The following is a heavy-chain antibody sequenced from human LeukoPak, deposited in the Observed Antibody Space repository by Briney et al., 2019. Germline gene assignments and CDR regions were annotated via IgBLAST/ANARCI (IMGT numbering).Heavy chain of an antibody. CDR2: IYPGDSDT. CDR1: GYSFTTHW. J-gene: IGHJ3*02. D-gene: IGHD6-19*01. Sequence: GESLKISCKGSGYSFTTHWIGWVRQMPGKGLELMGIIYPGDSDTRYSPSFQGQVTISADKSISTAYLQWSSLKASDTGMYYCARQSVAGPYDAFDIWGQGTMVTVSS. V-gene: IGHV5-51*01. CDR3: ARQSVAGPYDAFDI.